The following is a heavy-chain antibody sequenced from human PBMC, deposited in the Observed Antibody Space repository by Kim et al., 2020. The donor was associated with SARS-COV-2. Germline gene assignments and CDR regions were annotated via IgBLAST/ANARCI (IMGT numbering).Heavy chain of an antibody. D-gene: IGHD3-3*01. CDR1: GGSISSSSYY. V-gene: IGHV4-39*07. Sequence: SETLSLTCTVSGGSISSSSYYWGWIRQPPGKGLEWIGSIYYSGSTYYNPSLKSRVTISVDTSKNQFSLKLSSVTAADTAVYYCARVFGITIFDSNWFDPWGQGTLVTVSS. CDR2: IYYSGST. CDR3: ARVFGITIFDSNWFDP. J-gene: IGHJ5*02.